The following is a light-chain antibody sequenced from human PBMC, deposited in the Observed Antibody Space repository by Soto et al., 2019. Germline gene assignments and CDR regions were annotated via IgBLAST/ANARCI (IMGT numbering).Light chain of an antibody. J-gene: IGKJ4*01. CDR1: QSVSSSY. V-gene: IGKV3-20*01. Sequence: EIVLTQSPGTLSLSAGERATLSCRASQSVSSSYLAWYQQKPGQAPRLLIYGASSRATGIPDRFSGSGSGTDFTLTISRLEPEDFAMYYCQQYGSSHTFGGGTKVEIK. CDR2: GAS. CDR3: QQYGSSHT.